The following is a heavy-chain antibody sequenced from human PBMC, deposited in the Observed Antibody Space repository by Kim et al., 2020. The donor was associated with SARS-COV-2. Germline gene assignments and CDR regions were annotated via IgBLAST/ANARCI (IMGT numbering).Heavy chain of an antibody. V-gene: IGHV4-34*01. Sequence: SETLSLTCAVYGGSFSGYYWSWIRQPPGKGLEWIGEINHSGSTNYNPSLKSRVTISVDTSKNQFSLKLSSVTAADTAVYYCARAYFWSGYYEYYYYYYMDVWGKGTTVTVSS. J-gene: IGHJ6*03. CDR1: GGSFSGYY. D-gene: IGHD3-3*01. CDR2: INHSGST. CDR3: ARAYFWSGYYEYYYYYYMDV.